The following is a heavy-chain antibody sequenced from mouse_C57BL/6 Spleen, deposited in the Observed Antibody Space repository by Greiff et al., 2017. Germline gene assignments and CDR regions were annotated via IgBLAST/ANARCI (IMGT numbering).Heavy chain of an antibody. J-gene: IGHJ1*03. D-gene: IGHD2-2*01. CDR1: GFTFSSYG. CDR3: GRDYGYDYWYFDV. Sequence: EVMLVESGGELVKPGGSLKLSCAASGFTFSSYGMSWVRQTPDKRLEWVATISSGGSYTYYPDSVKGRFTISRDNAKNTLYLQMSSLKSEDTAMYYCGRDYGYDYWYFDVWGTGTTVTVSS. CDR2: ISSGGSYT. V-gene: IGHV5-6*01.